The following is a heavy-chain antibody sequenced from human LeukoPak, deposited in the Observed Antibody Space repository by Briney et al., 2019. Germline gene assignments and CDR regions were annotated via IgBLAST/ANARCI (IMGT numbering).Heavy chain of an antibody. D-gene: IGHD3-10*01. J-gene: IGHJ6*02. V-gene: IGHV1-8*01. CDR3: AREKEVRGVIILKYYYYGMDV. Sequence: ASVKVSCKASGCTFTSYDINWVRQATGQGLEWMGWMNPNSGNTGYAQKFQGRVTMTRNTSISTAYTELSSLRSEDTAVYYCAREKEVRGVIILKYYYYGMDVWGQGTTVTVSS. CDR2: MNPNSGNT. CDR1: GCTFTSYD.